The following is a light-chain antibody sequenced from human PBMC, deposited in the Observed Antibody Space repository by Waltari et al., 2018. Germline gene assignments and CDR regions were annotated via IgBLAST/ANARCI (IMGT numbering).Light chain of an antibody. CDR2: VNSDGSH. CDR3: QTGGHGTLV. Sequence: QLVLTQSPSASASLGASVKLTCTLSSGHSSNVVAWHQQQPEKGPRYLVKVNSDGSHSKGEDITARLSGASAGAERYLTISSLQSEDEADYYCQTGGHGTLVFGGGTKLTVL. J-gene: IGLJ3*02. V-gene: IGLV4-69*01. CDR1: SGHSSNV.